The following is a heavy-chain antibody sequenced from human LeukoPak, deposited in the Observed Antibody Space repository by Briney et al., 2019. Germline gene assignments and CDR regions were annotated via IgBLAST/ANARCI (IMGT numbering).Heavy chain of an antibody. CDR3: ARDIAAAGNYFDY. V-gene: IGHV4-39*07. J-gene: IGHJ4*02. D-gene: IGHD6-13*01. CDR2: IFYSGST. Sequence: PSETLSLTCTVSGGSISNSDYYWGWIRQPPGKGLECIGSIFYSGSTYYNPSLKSRVAISVDTSKNQFSLKLSSVTAADTAVYYCARDIAAAGNYFDYWGQGTLVTVSS. CDR1: GGSISNSDYY.